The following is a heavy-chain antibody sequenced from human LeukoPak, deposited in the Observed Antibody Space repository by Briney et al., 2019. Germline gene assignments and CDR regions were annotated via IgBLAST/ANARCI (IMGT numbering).Heavy chain of an antibody. CDR2: ISYDGSDE. CDR1: GFTFSSYG. V-gene: IGHV3-30*19. J-gene: IGHJ4*02. Sequence: GGSLRLSCAASGFTFSSYGMHWVRQAPGKGLEWVAVISYDGSDEYYADSVKGRFTISRDNSKNTLYLQMNSLGPEDTAVYYCARAYDFDYWGQGTRVTVSS. CDR3: ARAYDFDY. D-gene: IGHD5-12*01.